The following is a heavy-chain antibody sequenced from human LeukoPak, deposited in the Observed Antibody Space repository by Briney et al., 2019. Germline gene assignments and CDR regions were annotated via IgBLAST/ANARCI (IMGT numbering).Heavy chain of an antibody. CDR3: ARGDSAYDLFGHIDY. D-gene: IGHD5-12*01. CDR2: IIPIFGTA. J-gene: IGHJ4*02. CDR1: GGTFSNYA. V-gene: IGHV1-69*13. Sequence: SVKVSCNTEGGTFSNYAISWVRQAPGQGLEWMGGIIPIFGTANYAQKFQGRVTITADESTSTAYMELSSLRSEDTAVYYCARGDSAYDLFGHIDYWGQGTLVTVSS.